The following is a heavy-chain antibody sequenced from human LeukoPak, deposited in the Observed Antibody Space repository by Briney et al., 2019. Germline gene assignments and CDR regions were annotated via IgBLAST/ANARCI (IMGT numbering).Heavy chain of an antibody. V-gene: IGHV4-61*02. CDR3: ARDRNYEGAFDI. Sequence: SETLSLTCTVSGDSISSGDYYWSWIRQPAGKGLEWIGRISSSGSTNYNPSLKSLVTISVDTSKNHFSLKLSSVTAADTAVYYCARDRNYEGAFDIWGQGTMVTVSS. J-gene: IGHJ3*02. D-gene: IGHD1-7*01. CDR2: ISSSGST. CDR1: GDSISSGDYY.